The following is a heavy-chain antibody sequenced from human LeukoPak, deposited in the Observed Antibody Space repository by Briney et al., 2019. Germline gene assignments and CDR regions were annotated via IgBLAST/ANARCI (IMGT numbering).Heavy chain of an antibody. CDR3: TSDTVDTAVGIDY. J-gene: IGHJ4*02. D-gene: IGHD5-18*01. CDR2: MNSDGSST. V-gene: IGHV3-74*01. Sequence: GGSLRHSPVGPRFTLSRHWMHWVRQAPGKGLVWVSRMNSDGSSTSYADSVKGRFTISRDNAKNTLYLQMNSLRAEDTAVYYCTSDTVDTAVGIDYWGQGTLVTVSS. CDR1: RFTLSRHW.